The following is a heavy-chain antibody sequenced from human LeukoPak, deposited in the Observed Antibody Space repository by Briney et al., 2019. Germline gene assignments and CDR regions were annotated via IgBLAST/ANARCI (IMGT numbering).Heavy chain of an antibody. CDR2: VSPDGTGT. CDR1: GFTFNTYW. Sequence: GGSLRLSCAASGFTFNTYWMHWVRQAPGKGLAWVSRVSPDGTGTNYAGSVKGRFTISRDNAKNTLYLQLNSLRVEDMAVYYCARGASSGYRIDYWSQGTLVTVSS. V-gene: IGHV3-74*01. CDR3: ARGASSGYRIDY. J-gene: IGHJ4*02. D-gene: IGHD3-10*01.